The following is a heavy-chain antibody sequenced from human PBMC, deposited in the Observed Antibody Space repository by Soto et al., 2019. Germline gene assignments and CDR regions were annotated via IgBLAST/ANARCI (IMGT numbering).Heavy chain of an antibody. CDR1: GFTFSSYA. Sequence: HPGGSLRLSCAASGFTFSSYAMSWVRQAPGKGLEWVSAISGSGGSTYYADSVKGRFTISRDNSKNTLYLQMNSLRAEDTAVYYCAKVGGYCSGGSCYHMDVWGQGTTVTVSS. CDR3: AKVGGYCSGGSCYHMDV. CDR2: ISGSGGST. V-gene: IGHV3-23*01. J-gene: IGHJ6*02. D-gene: IGHD2-15*01.